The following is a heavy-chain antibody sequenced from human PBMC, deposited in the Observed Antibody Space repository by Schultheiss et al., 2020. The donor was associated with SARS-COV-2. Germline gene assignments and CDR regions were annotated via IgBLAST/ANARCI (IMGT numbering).Heavy chain of an antibody. Sequence: SQTLSLTCAVSGYSLSSGYYWGWIRQSPGKGLEWIGNIYHSGKTYYNPSLRSRVAISVDTSKNQFSLKLSSVTAADTAVYYCARHSGDPHSYNWFDPWGQGTLVTVSS. CDR3: ARHSGDPHSYNWFDP. CDR1: GYSLSSGYY. CDR2: IYHSGKT. D-gene: IGHD4-17*01. J-gene: IGHJ5*02. V-gene: IGHV4-38-2*01.